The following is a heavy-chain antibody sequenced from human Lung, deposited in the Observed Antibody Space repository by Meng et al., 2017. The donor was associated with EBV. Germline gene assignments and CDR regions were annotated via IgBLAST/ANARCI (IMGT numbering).Heavy chain of an antibody. CDR3: ARQSGYFDY. J-gene: IGHJ4*02. CDR1: GGSISSYY. CDR2: IYYSGST. D-gene: IGHD3-10*01. Sequence: QVRLQESGPGLVKPSETLSLTCTVSGGSISSYYWSWIRQPPGKGLEWIGHIYYSGSTNYNPSLKSRVTISVDTSKNQFSLKLSSVTATDTAVYYCARQSGYFDYWGQGTLVTVSS. V-gene: IGHV4-59*08.